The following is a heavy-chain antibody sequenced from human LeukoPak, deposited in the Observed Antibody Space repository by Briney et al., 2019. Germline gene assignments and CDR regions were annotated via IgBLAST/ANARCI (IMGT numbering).Heavy chain of an antibody. D-gene: IGHD3-3*01. Sequence: ASVKVSCKASGYTFTSYYMHWVRQAPGQGLEWMRIINPSGGSTSYAQKFQGRVTMTRDMSTSTVYMELSSLRSEDTAVYYCARDRAGGADFWSGYYTGDAFDIWGQGTMVTVSS. V-gene: IGHV1-46*01. CDR3: ARDRAGGADFWSGYYTGDAFDI. CDR1: GYTFTSYY. CDR2: INPSGGST. J-gene: IGHJ3*02.